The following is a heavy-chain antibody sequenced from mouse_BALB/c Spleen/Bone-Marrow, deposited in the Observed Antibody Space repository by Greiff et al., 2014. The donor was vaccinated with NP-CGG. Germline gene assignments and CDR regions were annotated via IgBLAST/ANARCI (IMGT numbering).Heavy chain of an antibody. CDR3: ARKGISTVIATAYYFGY. D-gene: IGHD2-4*01. V-gene: IGHV1S132*01. CDR2: IFPGTGTT. J-gene: IGHJ2*01. Sequence: LEESGAELVKPGASVKLSCKTSGYTFTSYWIQWVKQRPGQGLGWIGEIFPGTGTTYYNEKFKDKATLTIDTSSSTAYMQLSSLTSEDSAVYFCARKGISTVIATAYYFGYWGQGSTLTVSS. CDR1: GYTFTSYW.